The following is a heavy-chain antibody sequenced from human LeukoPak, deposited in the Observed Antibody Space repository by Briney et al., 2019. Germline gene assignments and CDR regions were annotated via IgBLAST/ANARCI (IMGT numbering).Heavy chain of an antibody. CDR2: IYPGDSDT. CDR1: GYDFANFW. D-gene: IGHD2-15*01. CDR3: ATQGTLTPHNAFDV. V-gene: IGHV5-51*01. Sequence: GESLKISCQASGYDFANFWIGWVRQMPGKGLDWMGIIYPGDSDTRYSPSFQGQVTISADKSISTAYLQWTSLKASETAMYNCATQGTLTPHNAFDVWGQGTMVTASS. J-gene: IGHJ3*01.